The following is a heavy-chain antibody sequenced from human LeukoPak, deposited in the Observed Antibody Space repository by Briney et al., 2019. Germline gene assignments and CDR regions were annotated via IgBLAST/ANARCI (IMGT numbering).Heavy chain of an antibody. Sequence: PGGSLRLSCAASGFTFSSYAMSWVRQAPGKGLEWVSAISGSGGSTYYADSVKGRFTISRDNAKNSLYLQMNSLRAEDTAVYYCARSKRGYSGYGYWGQGTLVTVSS. CDR3: ARSKRGYSGYGY. J-gene: IGHJ4*02. CDR2: ISGSGGST. D-gene: IGHD5-12*01. CDR1: GFTFSSYA. V-gene: IGHV3-23*01.